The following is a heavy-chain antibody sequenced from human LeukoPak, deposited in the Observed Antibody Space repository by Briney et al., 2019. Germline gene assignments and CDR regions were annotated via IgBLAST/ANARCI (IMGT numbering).Heavy chain of an antibody. D-gene: IGHD5-24*01. Sequence: GRSLRLSCAASGFTFSSHGMHWVRQAPGKGLEWVAIISYDGSKKYYGDSVKGRFTISRDNSKNTLYLQMNSLRGEDTAVYYCAKDRWPGYYYYDMDVWGQGTTVTVSS. J-gene: IGHJ6*02. CDR2: ISYDGSKK. CDR1: GFTFSSHG. V-gene: IGHV3-30*18. CDR3: AKDRWPGYYYYDMDV.